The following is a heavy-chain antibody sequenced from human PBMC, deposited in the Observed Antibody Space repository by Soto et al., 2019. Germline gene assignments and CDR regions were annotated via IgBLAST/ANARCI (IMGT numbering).Heavy chain of an antibody. CDR2: IYHSGST. V-gene: IGHV4-34*01. Sequence: SDTLSLTCAVECGSFNDDYWSWIRQPPGKGLEWIGYIYHSGSTYYNPSLKSLVTISVDRSKNQFSLKLSSVTAADTAVYYCARVPGTWGQGTLVTVSS. CDR1: CGSFNDDY. CDR3: ARVPGT. J-gene: IGHJ5*02.